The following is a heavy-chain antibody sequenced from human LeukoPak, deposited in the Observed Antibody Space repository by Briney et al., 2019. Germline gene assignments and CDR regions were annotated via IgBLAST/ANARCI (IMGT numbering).Heavy chain of an antibody. CDR1: GYTFTSYG. D-gene: IGHD6-13*01. CDR3: ARDPSRYTSSWRGGPYFDY. Sequence: ASVKVSCKASGYTFTSYGISWVRQAPGQGLEWMGWISADKGNTDYAQKLQGRVTMTTDTSTSTAYMELRGLRSDDTAVYYCARDPSRYTSSWRGGPYFDYWGQGTLVTVSS. J-gene: IGHJ4*02. V-gene: IGHV1-18*01. CDR2: ISADKGNT.